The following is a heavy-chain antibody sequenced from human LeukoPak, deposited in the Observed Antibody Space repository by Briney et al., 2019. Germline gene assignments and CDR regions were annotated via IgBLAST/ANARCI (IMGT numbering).Heavy chain of an antibody. V-gene: IGHV1-18*01. Sequence: ASVKVSCKASGYTFNTYGISWVRQAPGQRPEWMGWINTDNGNTKYAQKFQGRVTMTTDTSTSTAYMELSRLRSDDTAVYYCAREGRGWAFDIWGQGTMVTVSS. D-gene: IGHD2-15*01. CDR2: INTDNGNT. J-gene: IGHJ3*02. CDR1: GYTFNTYG. CDR3: AREGRGWAFDI.